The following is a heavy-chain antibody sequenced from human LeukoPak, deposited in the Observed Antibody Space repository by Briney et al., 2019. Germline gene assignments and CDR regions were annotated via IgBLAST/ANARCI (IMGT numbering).Heavy chain of an antibody. Sequence: SETLSLTCTVSGGSISSYYWSWIRQPPGKGLGWIGYIYYSGSTNYNPSLKSRVTISVDTSKNQFSLKLSSVTAADTAVYYCARSLRFPRREIDSWGQGTLVTVSS. CDR1: GGSISSYY. D-gene: IGHD3-3*01. J-gene: IGHJ5*01. CDR2: IYYSGST. CDR3: ARSLRFPRREIDS. V-gene: IGHV4-59*08.